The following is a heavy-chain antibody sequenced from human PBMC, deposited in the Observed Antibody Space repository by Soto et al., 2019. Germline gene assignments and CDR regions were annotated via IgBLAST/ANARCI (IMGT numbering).Heavy chain of an antibody. CDR1: GGSISSCSYY. J-gene: IGHJ5*02. V-gene: IGHV4-39*01. CDR2: IYYSGST. Sequence: PSETLSLTCTVSGGSISSCSYYWGWIRQPPGKGLEWIGSIYYSGSTYYNPSLKSRVTISVDTSKNQFSLKLSSVTAADTAVYYCARVQSLWHLGELSLPNWFDPWGQGTLVTVSS. D-gene: IGHD3-16*02. CDR3: ARVQSLWHLGELSLPNWFDP.